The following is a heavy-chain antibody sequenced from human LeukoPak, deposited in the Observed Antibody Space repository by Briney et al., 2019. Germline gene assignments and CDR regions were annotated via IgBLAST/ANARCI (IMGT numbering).Heavy chain of an antibody. CDR3: ARDVRGALDF. CDR2: IRGDAGDK. D-gene: IGHD2-15*01. J-gene: IGHJ4*02. V-gene: IGHV3-7*01. CDR1: GFTFSRYW. Sequence: PGGSLRLSCAASGFTFSRYWMAWVRQAPGKGLEWVANIRGDAGDKGSADPVKGRFTISRDNDKNSLHLQMNSLTAEDTAVYYCARDVRGALDFWGQGTLVVVSS.